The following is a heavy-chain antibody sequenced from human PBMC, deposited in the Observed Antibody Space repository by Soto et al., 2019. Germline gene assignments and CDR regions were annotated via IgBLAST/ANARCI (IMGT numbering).Heavy chain of an antibody. J-gene: IGHJ6*02. CDR2: IGESGTPT. Sequence: HPGGSLRLSCAASGFTFSSYAMKWVRQAPGKGLEWVSLIGESGTPTYYADSVKGRFTISRDNSGNTLFLETYSLRAEDTAVYYCARYIPGVRYYGMDVWGQGTTVTVSS. D-gene: IGHD2-2*01. V-gene: IGHV3-23*01. CDR3: ARYIPGVRYYGMDV. CDR1: GFTFSSYA.